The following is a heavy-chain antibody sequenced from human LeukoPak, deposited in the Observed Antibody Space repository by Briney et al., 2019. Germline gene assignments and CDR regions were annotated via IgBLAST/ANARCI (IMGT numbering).Heavy chain of an antibody. Sequence: KPGGSLRLSCATSGFSFSDYYMTWIRQAPGKGLEWVSYISNSGGIIYYADSVKGRFTISRDNAKNSQYLQMNSLGAEDTAVYYCARATGITMIRGGPRYDYWGQGTLVIVSS. D-gene: IGHD3-10*01. CDR3: ARATGITMIRGGPRYDY. CDR2: ISNSGGII. V-gene: IGHV3-11*04. J-gene: IGHJ4*02. CDR1: GFSFSDYY.